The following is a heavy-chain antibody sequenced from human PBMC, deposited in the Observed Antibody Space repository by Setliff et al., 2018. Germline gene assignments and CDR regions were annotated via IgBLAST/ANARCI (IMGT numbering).Heavy chain of an antibody. CDR3: AREWGSNGWAFDI. Sequence: SETLSLTCAVYGGSFSGYYWSWIRQPPGEGLEWIGEINHSGSTNYNPSLKSRVTISVDTSKNQFSLTLSSVTAADTAVYYRAREWGSNGWAFDIWGQGTMVT. J-gene: IGHJ3*02. V-gene: IGHV4-34*01. CDR1: GGSFSGYY. D-gene: IGHD3-16*01. CDR2: INHSGST.